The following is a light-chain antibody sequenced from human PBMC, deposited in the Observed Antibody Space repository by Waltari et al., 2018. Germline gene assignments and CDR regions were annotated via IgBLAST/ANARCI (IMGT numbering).Light chain of an antibody. CDR3: QLSDSSPA. V-gene: IGLV3-21*02. Sequence: SYVLTQPPSVSVAPGQTARISCVGNNIGRKSVNWYQQKAGQATVLVVYDDSARPSGIPELVSSSNSVNTATLTISRGEAGDEADYSCQLSDSSPAFGGGTKLTVL. J-gene: IGLJ2*01. CDR1: NIGRKS. CDR2: DDS.